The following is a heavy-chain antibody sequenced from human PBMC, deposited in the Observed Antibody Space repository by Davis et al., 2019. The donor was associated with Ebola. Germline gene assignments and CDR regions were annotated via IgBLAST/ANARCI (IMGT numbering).Heavy chain of an antibody. Sequence: AASVKVSCKASGYTFTSYAMHWVRQAPGQRLEWMGWINAGNGNTKYSQKFQGRVTITADESTSTAYMELSSLRSEDTAVYYCATTGGELLIMAYFDYWGQGTLVTVSS. CDR2: INAGNGNT. CDR1: GYTFTSYA. V-gene: IGHV1-3*01. CDR3: ATTGGELLIMAYFDY. D-gene: IGHD1-26*01. J-gene: IGHJ4*02.